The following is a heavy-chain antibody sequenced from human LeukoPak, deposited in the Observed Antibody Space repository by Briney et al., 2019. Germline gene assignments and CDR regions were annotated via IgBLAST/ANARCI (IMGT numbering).Heavy chain of an antibody. CDR2: ISSSSSYI. CDR3: ARDRGDYCGGDCPYYFDY. Sequence: GGSLRLSCAASGFTFSSYSMNWVRQAPGKGLEWVSSISSSSSYIYYADSVKGRFTISRDNAKNSLYLQMNSLRAEDTAVYYCARDRGDYCGGDCPYYFDYWGQGTLVTVSS. D-gene: IGHD2-21*02. J-gene: IGHJ4*02. V-gene: IGHV3-21*04. CDR1: GFTFSSYS.